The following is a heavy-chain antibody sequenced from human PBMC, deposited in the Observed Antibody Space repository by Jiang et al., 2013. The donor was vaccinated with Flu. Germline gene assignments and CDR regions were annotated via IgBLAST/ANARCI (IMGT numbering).Heavy chain of an antibody. Sequence: VQLLESGGGLVQPGRSLRLSCAASGFTFDDYAMYWVRQAPGKGLEWVSGISWNSGSIGYADSVKGRFTISRDNAKNSLYLQMNSLRAEDTALYYCAKDRNYDILTGSDAFDIWGQGTMVTISS. CDR1: GFTFDDYA. CDR2: ISWNSGSI. CDR3: AKDRNYDILTGSDAFDI. D-gene: IGHD3-9*01. J-gene: IGHJ3*02. V-gene: IGHV3-9*01.